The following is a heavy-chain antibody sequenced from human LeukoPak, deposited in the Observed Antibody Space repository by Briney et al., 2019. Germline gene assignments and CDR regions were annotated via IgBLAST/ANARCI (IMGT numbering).Heavy chain of an antibody. CDR2: IIVSGSRT. CDR3: SKDPNGDYIGAFHM. CDR1: GLTFSNYA. D-gene: IGHD4-17*01. J-gene: IGHJ3*02. V-gene: IGHV3-23*01. Sequence: GGSLRLYCAASGLTFSNYAMTWVRQAPGQGLEWVSSIIVSGSRTYYADSVKGRFTISRDNSKNTLYLQMNSLRAEDTALYYCSKDPNGDYIGAFHMGGPGKLVTVSS.